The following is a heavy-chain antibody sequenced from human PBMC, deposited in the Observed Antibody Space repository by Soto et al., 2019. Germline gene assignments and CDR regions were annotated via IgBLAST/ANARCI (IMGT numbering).Heavy chain of an antibody. Sequence: MPGKGLEYMGTIYPGDSDARYSPSFQGQVTISADKSISTAYLQWSSLQASDTALYYCAKGSGSYYAPFDYWVQRTLVTVSS. CDR3: AKGSGSYYAPFDY. D-gene: IGHD1-26*01. J-gene: IGHJ4*02. CDR2: IYPGDSDA. V-gene: IGHV5-51*01.